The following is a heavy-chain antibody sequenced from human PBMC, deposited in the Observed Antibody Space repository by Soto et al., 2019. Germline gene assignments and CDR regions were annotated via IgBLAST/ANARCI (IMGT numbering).Heavy chain of an antibody. CDR2: IGGDGAST. J-gene: IGHJ5*02. CDR1: GFAFSSYA. Sequence: EVQLLESGGGLVQPGGSLRLSCAASGFAFSSYAMSWVRQSSGKGLEWVAAIGGDGASTYYADSVRGRFIISRVNSKNTLSRHTPRLRAEDPVASYWTINQVVEGWFCQGWFDAWGQGILVTVSS. CDR3: TINQVVEGWFCQGWFDA. D-gene: IGHD2-15*01. V-gene: IGHV3-23*01.